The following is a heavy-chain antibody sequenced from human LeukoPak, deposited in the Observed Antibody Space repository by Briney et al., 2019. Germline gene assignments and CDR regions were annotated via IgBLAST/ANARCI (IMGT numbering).Heavy chain of an antibody. D-gene: IGHD6-6*01. CDR1: GGSISSSNW. CDR3: ARGSENIAARYGGVDY. J-gene: IGHJ4*02. CDR2: IYHSGST. Sequence: NSSGTLSLTCAVSGGSISSSNWWSWVRQPPGKGLEWIGEIYHSGSTNYNPSLKSRVTISVDKSKNQFSLKLSSVTAADTAVYYCARGSENIAARYGGVDYWGQGTLVTVSS. V-gene: IGHV4-4*02.